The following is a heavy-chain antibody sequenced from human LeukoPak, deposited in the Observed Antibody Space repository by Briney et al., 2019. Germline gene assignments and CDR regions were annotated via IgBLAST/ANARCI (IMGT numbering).Heavy chain of an antibody. CDR1: GFTVSSSF. V-gene: IGHV3-53*01. J-gene: IGHJ4*02. CDR3: AREVVSTPSYFDY. Sequence: GGSLRLSCAASGFTVSSSFIYWVRRAPGKGLEWVSFIHRDDKTYYADSVKGRFTMSRDSSKNTLYLQMNSLGADDTAVYYCAREVVSTPSYFDYWGQGILVTVSS. D-gene: IGHD3-22*01. CDR2: IHRDDKT.